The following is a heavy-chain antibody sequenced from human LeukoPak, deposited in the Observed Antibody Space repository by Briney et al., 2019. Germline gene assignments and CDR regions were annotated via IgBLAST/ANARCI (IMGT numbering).Heavy chain of an antibody. V-gene: IGHV4-30-4*01. J-gene: IGHJ4*02. D-gene: IGHD3-10*01. Sequence: SETLSLTCTVSGGSISSGDYYWSWIRQPPGKGLEWIGYIYYSGSTYYNPSLKSRVTISVDTSKNQFSLKLSSVTAADTAVYYCARDKYYYGSGSIDYWGQGTPVTVSS. CDR3: ARDKYYYGSGSIDY. CDR1: GGSISSGDYY. CDR2: IYYSGST.